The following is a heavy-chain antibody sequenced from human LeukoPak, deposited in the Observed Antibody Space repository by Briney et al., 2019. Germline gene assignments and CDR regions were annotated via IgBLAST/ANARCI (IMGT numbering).Heavy chain of an antibody. J-gene: IGHJ3*02. CDR2: INSDGSST. Sequence: GGSLRLSYAASGFTFSSYWMHWVRQAPGKGLVWVSRINSDGSSTSYADSVKGRFTISRDNAKNTLYLQMNRLRAEDTAVYYCAREYYYDSSGYYLDAFDIWGQGTMVTVSS. D-gene: IGHD3-22*01. CDR3: AREYYYDSSGYYLDAFDI. CDR1: GFTFSSYW. V-gene: IGHV3-74*01.